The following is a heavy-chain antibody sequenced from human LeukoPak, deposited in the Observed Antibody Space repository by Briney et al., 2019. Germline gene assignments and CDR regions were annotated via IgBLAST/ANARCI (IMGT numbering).Heavy chain of an antibody. D-gene: IGHD3-22*01. V-gene: IGHV4-59*01. J-gene: IGHJ4*02. Sequence: SETLSLTCTVSGGSISSYSWSWIRQPPGKGLEWIGYIYYSGSTNYNPSLKSRVTISVDTSKNQFSLKLSSVTAADTAVYYCARVGLPYYYDSSGYYGNYFDYWGQGTLVTVSS. CDR3: ARVGLPYYYDSSGYYGNYFDY. CDR2: IYYSGST. CDR1: GGSISSYS.